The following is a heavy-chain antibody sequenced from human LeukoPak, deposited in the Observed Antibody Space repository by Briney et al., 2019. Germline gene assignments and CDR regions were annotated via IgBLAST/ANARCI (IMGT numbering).Heavy chain of an antibody. CDR3: AKAMYYYDSSGYYQNFDH. Sequence: GGSLRLSCAASGFTFSSYWMHWVRQAPGKGLVWVSRINSDGSSTSYADSVKGRFTISRDNSKNTLYLQMNSLRAEDTAVYYCAKAMYYYDSSGYYQNFDHWGQGTLVTVSS. CDR2: INSDGSST. J-gene: IGHJ4*02. V-gene: IGHV3-74*01. CDR1: GFTFSSYW. D-gene: IGHD3-22*01.